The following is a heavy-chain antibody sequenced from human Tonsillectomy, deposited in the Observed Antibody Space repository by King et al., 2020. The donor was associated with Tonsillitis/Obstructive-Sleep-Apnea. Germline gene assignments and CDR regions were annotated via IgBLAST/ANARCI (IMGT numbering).Heavy chain of an antibody. J-gene: IGHJ6*02. CDR2: IYYSGST. Sequence: QLQESGPGLVKPSETLSLTCTVSGGSISSYYWSWIRQPPGKGLEWIGYIYYSGSTNYNPSLKSRVTISVDTSKNQFSLKLSSVTAADTAVYYCARRTKIVVVPAATPRATWDYGMDVWGQGTTVTVSS. CDR1: GGSISSYY. D-gene: IGHD2-2*02. CDR3: ARRTKIVVVPAATPRATWDYGMDV. V-gene: IGHV4-59*08.